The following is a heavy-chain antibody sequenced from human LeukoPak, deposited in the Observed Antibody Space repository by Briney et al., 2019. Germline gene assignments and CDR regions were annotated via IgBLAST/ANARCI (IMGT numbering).Heavy chain of an antibody. CDR1: GGSFIGYY. V-gene: IGHV4-34*01. CDR2: INHSGNT. Sequence: KPSETLSLTCAIYGGSFIGYYCSSIPQPPGKGLEWIGLINHSGNTNYNPSLKSQVTISVDTSKNQFSLKLSSVTAADTAVYYCARAQPTASRLANLRYWGQGTLVTVSS. D-gene: IGHD2-2*01. J-gene: IGHJ4*02. CDR3: ARAQPTASRLANLRY.